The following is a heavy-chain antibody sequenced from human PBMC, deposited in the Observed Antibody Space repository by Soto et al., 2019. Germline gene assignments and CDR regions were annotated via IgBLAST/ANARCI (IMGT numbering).Heavy chain of an antibody. Sequence: PSETLSLTCSASGGSISSYYWSWIRQPPGKGLEWIGYIYYSGSTNYNPSLVGRVSISVDTSKSQLSLNLNSVTAADTAVYYCARTLSGGFDYWGQGTLVTVSS. CDR1: GGSISSYY. J-gene: IGHJ4*02. V-gene: IGHV4-59*01. CDR2: IYYSGST. CDR3: ARTLSGGFDY.